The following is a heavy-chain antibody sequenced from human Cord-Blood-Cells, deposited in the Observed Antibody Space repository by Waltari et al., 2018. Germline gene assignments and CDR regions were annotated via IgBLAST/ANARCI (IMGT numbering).Heavy chain of an antibody. J-gene: IGHJ5*02. D-gene: IGHD3-22*01. CDR1: GYSISSGYY. Sequence: QVQLQESGPGLVKPSETLSLTCAVSGYSISSGYYWGWIRQPPGKGLEWIGSIYHSGSTYYNPSLKVRVTRSVDTSKNQFSLKLSSVTAADTAVYYCARLGSGYYFWFDPWGQGTLVTVSS. V-gene: IGHV4-38-2*01. CDR2: IYHSGST. CDR3: ARLGSGYYFWFDP.